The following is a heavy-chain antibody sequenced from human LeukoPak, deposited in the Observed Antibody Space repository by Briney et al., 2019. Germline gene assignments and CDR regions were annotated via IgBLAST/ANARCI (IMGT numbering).Heavy chain of an antibody. Sequence: ASVKVSCKASGYIFTSYNMYWVRQAPGQGLEWMGIINSSGGSTNYAQKFQGRVTMTRDTSTSTVYMELSSLRSEDTAVYYCARGSTMWEWELLGYWGQGTLVTVSS. CDR3: ARGSTMWEWELLGY. CDR2: INSSGGST. CDR1: GYIFTSYN. J-gene: IGHJ4*02. V-gene: IGHV1-46*01. D-gene: IGHD1-26*01.